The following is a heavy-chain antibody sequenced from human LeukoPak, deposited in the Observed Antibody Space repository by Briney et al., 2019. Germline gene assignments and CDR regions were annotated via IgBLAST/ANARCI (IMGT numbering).Heavy chain of an antibody. J-gene: IGHJ4*02. Sequence: ASVKVSCKASGYTFTSYYMHWVRQAPGQGLEWMGIINPSGGSTSYAQKFQGRVTMTTDTSTSTAYMELRSLRSDDTAVYYCARGPYYYYDSSGYPHYWGQGTLVTVSS. CDR1: GYTFTSYY. V-gene: IGHV1-46*01. CDR2: INPSGGST. CDR3: ARGPYYYYDSSGYPHY. D-gene: IGHD3-22*01.